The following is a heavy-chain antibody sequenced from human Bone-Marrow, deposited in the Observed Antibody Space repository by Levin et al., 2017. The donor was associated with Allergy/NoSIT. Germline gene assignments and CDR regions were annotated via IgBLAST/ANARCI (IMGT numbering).Heavy chain of an antibody. D-gene: IGHD6-19*01. V-gene: IGHV3-48*01. CDR3: ARVYSSGRGGGFDY. CDR1: GFTFSSYS. CDR2: ISSSSSTI. J-gene: IGHJ4*02. Sequence: PGGSLRLSCAASGFTFSSYSMNWVRQAPGKGLEWVSYISSSSSTIYYADSVKGRFTISRDNAKNSLYLQMNSLRAEDTAVYYCARVYSSGRGGGFDYWGQGTLVTVSS.